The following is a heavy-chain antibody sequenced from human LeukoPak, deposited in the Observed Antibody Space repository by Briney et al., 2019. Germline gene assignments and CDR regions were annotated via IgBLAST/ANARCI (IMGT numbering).Heavy chain of an antibody. CDR2: IYYSGST. Sequence: SETLSLTCTVSGGSISSSSYYWGWIRQPPGKGLEWIGSIYYSGSTYYNPSLKSRVTISVDTSKNQFSLKLSSVTAADPAVYYCARLETVACTNFDYWGQGTLVTVSS. CDR3: ARLETVACTNFDY. D-gene: IGHD6-19*01. J-gene: IGHJ4*02. V-gene: IGHV4-39*01. CDR1: GGSISSSSYY.